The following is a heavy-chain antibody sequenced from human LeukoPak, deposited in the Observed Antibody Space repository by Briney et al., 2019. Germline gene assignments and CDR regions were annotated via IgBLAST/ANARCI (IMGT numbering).Heavy chain of an antibody. V-gene: IGHV4-59*01. CDR3: ARALGRWPYYFDY. CDR2: IYYSGST. CDR1: GGSISSYY. D-gene: IGHD3-16*02. J-gene: IGHJ4*02. Sequence: PSEPLSLTCTVSGGSISSYYWSWIRQPPGKGLEWIGYIYYSGSTNYNPSLKSRVTISVDTSKTQLSLKLCSVPAADTAVYYCARALGRWPYYFDYWGQGTLVTVSS.